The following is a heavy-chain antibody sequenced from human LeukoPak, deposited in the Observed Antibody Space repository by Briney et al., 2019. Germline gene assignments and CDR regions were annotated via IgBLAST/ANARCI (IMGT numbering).Heavy chain of an antibody. Sequence: ASVKVSCKASGGTFSSYAISWVRQAPGQGLEWMGIINPSGGSTSYAQKFQGRVTMTRDTSTSTVYMELSSLRSEDTAVYYCARVLHQGFWSGSYYYYGMDVWGQGTTVTVSS. CDR3: ARVLHQGFWSGSYYYYGMDV. D-gene: IGHD3-3*01. J-gene: IGHJ6*02. CDR2: INPSGGST. CDR1: GGTFSSYA. V-gene: IGHV1-46*01.